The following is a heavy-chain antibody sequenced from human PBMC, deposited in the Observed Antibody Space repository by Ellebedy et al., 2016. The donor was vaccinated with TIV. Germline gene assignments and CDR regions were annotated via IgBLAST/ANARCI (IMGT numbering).Heavy chain of an antibody. CDR3: AQHRRFCGNECYLYYYYGMDV. Sequence: GESLKISCEASGFIFSDFYMTWIRRAPGKGLEWVSTISSGSDTYYADSVKGRFTVSRDNSDSTVYLQMDNLRAEDTAIYYCAQHRRFCGNECYLYYYYGMDVWGQGTTVTVSS. CDR2: ISSGSDT. D-gene: IGHD3-16*02. CDR1: GFIFSDFY. V-gene: IGHV3-66*04. J-gene: IGHJ6*02.